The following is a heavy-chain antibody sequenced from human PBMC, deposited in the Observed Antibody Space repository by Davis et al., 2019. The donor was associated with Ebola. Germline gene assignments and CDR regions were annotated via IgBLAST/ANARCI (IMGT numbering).Heavy chain of an antibody. V-gene: IGHV1-69*06. CDR1: GGTFSSYA. CDR2: IIPIFGTA. CDR3: ARLRYGDPYYFDY. Sequence: AASVKVSCKASGGTFSSYAISWVRQAPGQGLEWMGGIIPIFGTANYAQKFQGRVTITADKSTSTAYMELSSLRSEDTAVYYCARLRYGDPYYFDYWGQGTLVTVSS. D-gene: IGHD4-17*01. J-gene: IGHJ4*02.